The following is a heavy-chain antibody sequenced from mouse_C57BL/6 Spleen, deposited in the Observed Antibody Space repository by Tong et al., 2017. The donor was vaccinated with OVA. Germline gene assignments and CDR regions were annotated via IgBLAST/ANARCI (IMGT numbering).Heavy chain of an antibody. D-gene: IGHD2-3*01. CDR1: GFTFNTYA. Sequence: EVQLQDSGGGLVQPKGSLKLSCAASGFTFNTYAMHWVRQAPGKGLEWVARIRSKSSNYATYYADSVKDRFTISRDDSQSMLYRQMNSLKAEDTAMYYCVRPGYDGYYDWYFDVWGTGTAVTVSS. CDR3: VRPGYDGYYDWYFDV. J-gene: IGHJ1*03. CDR2: IRSKSSNYAT. V-gene: IGHV10-3*01.